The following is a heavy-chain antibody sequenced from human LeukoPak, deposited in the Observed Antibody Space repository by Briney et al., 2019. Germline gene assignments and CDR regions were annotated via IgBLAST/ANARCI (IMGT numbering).Heavy chain of an antibody. Sequence: GGSLRLSCAASGFTFSSYAMSWVRQAPGKGLEWVSGISGSGGTTYYADSVKGRFTISRDNSKNTLYLEMNSLRAEDTAVYYCAKAVGTYSSSCPGDYWGQGTLVTVSS. V-gene: IGHV3-23*01. CDR3: AKAVGTYSSSCPGDY. CDR1: GFTFSSYA. J-gene: IGHJ4*02. D-gene: IGHD6-13*01. CDR2: ISGSGGTT.